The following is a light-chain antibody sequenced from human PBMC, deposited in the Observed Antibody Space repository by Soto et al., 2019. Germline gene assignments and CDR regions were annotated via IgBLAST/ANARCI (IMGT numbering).Light chain of an antibody. Sequence: EIVMTQSPATLSVSPGERATLSCRASQSVSSNLAWYQQKPGQAPRLLIYGASTRATGIPARFSGSGSGTGVTLTLSRLQAEDFAVYYWQPYNNWPLTFGGGTKVEIK. CDR3: QPYNNWPLT. CDR2: GAS. CDR1: QSVSSN. J-gene: IGKJ4*01. V-gene: IGKV3-15*01.